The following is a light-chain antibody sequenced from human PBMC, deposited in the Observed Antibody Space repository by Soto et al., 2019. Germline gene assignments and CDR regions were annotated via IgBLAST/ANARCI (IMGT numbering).Light chain of an antibody. J-gene: IGKJ1*01. V-gene: IGKV3-11*01. CDR1: QYVGTR. CDR3: HQFGDSPQT. Sequence: EIVLTQSPATLSSSPGETATLSCRASQYVGTRLAWYQHKPGQAPRLLIYYTSNRATGIPARFSGSGSGTDFTLTISSLAPEDFAVYYCHQFGDSPQTFGQGTKVDIK. CDR2: YTS.